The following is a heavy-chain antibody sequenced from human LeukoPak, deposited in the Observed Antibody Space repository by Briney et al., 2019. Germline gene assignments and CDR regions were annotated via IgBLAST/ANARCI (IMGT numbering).Heavy chain of an antibody. D-gene: IGHD4-17*01. CDR2: MNPISGDT. CDR3: ARGRSSTVTIT. V-gene: IGHV1-2*02. CDR1: GYTFTGYN. Sequence: ASVKVSCKASGYTFTGYNIHWVRQAPGQGLEWMGWMNPISGDTNYAQNFQGRVTMTGDTSISTAYMELSRLRSDDTAVYYCARGRSSTVTITWGPGTLVTVSS. J-gene: IGHJ5*02.